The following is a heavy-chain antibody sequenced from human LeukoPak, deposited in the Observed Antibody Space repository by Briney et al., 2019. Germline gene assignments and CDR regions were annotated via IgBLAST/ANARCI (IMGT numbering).Heavy chain of an antibody. CDR1: GGPISNYY. D-gene: IGHD1-26*01. CDR2: IYTSEST. Sequence: SETLSLTCTVSGGPISNYYWRWIRQPPGKGLEWIGYIYTSESTNYNPSLKSRLTISVDTSKNQFSLKLSSVTAADMAVYYCARHKGGRYSGSYLDYWGQAILVTVS. CDR3: ARHKGGRYSGSYLDY. V-gene: IGHV4-4*09. J-gene: IGHJ4*02.